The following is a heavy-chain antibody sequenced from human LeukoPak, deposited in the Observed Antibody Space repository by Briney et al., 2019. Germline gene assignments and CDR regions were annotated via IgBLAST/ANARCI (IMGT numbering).Heavy chain of an antibody. CDR2: INPNSGGT. CDR3: ATDPLRTLGATEFDY. Sequence: ASVKVSCKASGYTFTGYYMHWVRQAPGQGLEWMGWINPNSGGTIYAQKFQGRVTMTEDTSTDTAYMELSSLRSEDTAVYYCATDPLRTLGATEFDYWGQGTLVTVSS. J-gene: IGHJ4*02. D-gene: IGHD1-26*01. V-gene: IGHV1-2*02. CDR1: GYTFTGYY.